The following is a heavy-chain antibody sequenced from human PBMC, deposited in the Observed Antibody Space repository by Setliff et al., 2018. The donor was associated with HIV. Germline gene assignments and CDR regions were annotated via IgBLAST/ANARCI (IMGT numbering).Heavy chain of an antibody. CDR3: ASARIPTGGTSTSFDY. J-gene: IGHJ4*02. V-gene: IGHV3-9*01. D-gene: IGHD1-1*01. CDR2: ISWNSGMV. CDR1: GFNFNNYA. Sequence: SLRLSCKGSGFNFNNYAMHWVRQPPGKGLEWVSGISWNSGMVAYADSVKGRFTISRDNSKNTLCLQVNSLRPEDTAVYFCASARIPTGGTSTSFDYWGQGTLVTVSS.